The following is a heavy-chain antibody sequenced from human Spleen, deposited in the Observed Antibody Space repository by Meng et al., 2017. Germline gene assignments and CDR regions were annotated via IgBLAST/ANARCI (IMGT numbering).Heavy chain of an antibody. CDR1: GYTFIGYY. Sequence: QVQLVQSGAEVKKPGASVKVSCKASGYTFIGYYIHWVRQAPGQGLEWMGWIHPSGHPTYAQKFQGRVTMTIDTSTTTASMELRSLRSDDSALYYCVKHSSDWSLDSWGQGTLVTVSS. J-gene: IGHJ4*02. CDR2: IHPSGHP. CDR3: VKHSSDWSLDS. V-gene: IGHV1-2*02. D-gene: IGHD6-19*01.